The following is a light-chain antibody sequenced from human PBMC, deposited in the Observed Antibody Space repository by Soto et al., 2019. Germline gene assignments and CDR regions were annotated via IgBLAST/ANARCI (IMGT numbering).Light chain of an antibody. Sequence: AIRMTQSPSSLSASTGDRVTITCRASQGISSYLAWYQQKPGKAPKLLIYAASTLLSGVPSRFSGSGSGTDFTLTSSCLQSEDFATCYCQQYYSYPPTFGQGTKVELK. CDR1: QGISSY. CDR2: AAS. V-gene: IGKV1-8*01. CDR3: QQYYSYPPT. J-gene: IGKJ1*01.